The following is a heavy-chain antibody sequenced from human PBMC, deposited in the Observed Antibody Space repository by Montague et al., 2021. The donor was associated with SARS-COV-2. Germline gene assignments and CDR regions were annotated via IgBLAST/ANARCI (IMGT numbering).Heavy chain of an antibody. J-gene: IGHJ6*02. CDR3: ARHLRVTTVTSHMYHYAMDV. V-gene: IGHV4-59*08. CDR1: GDCGSSYS. D-gene: IGHD4-11*01. Sequence: SETLSLTCAVSGDCGSSYSWSWIRQSPGKGLERIGYIYYSGSTNYNPSLTSRVTISVDTSKNQVSLKLTSVTAADTAVYYCARHLRVTTVTSHMYHYAMDVWGQGTTVTVSS. CDR2: IYYSGST.